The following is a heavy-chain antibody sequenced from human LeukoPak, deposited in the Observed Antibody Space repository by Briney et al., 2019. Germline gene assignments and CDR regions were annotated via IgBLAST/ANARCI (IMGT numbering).Heavy chain of an antibody. V-gene: IGHV4-59*01. Sequence: PSETLSLTCTVSGGSISSYYWSWIRQPPGKGLEWIGYIYYSGSTNYNPSLKSRVTISVDTSKNQFSLKLSSVTAADTAVYCCARYIVGATTGYYYYYYMDVWGKGTTVTVSS. CDR1: GGSISSYY. J-gene: IGHJ6*03. CDR3: ARYIVGATTGYYYYYYMDV. CDR2: IYYSGST. D-gene: IGHD1-26*01.